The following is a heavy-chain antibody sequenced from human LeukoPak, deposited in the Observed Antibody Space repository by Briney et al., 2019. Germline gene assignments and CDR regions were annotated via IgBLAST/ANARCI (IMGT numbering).Heavy chain of an antibody. V-gene: IGHV4-4*02. CDR1: GGSISSSNW. Sequence: SETLSLTCAVSGGSISSSNWWSWVRQPPGKGLEWIGEIYHSGSTNYNPSLKSRVTISVDKSKNQFSLRLRSVTAADTAVYYCARVTGYMIEDYFDYWGQGTLVTVSS. D-gene: IGHD3-22*01. CDR2: IYHSGST. J-gene: IGHJ4*02. CDR3: ARVTGYMIEDYFDY.